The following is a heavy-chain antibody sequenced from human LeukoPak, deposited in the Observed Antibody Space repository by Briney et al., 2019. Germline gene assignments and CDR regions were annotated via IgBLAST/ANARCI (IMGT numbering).Heavy chain of an antibody. Sequence: ASVKVSCKATGYTFTSYDFNWVRQATGQRPEWMGWMSPNSGDTGYTQKFQDRVTMNRHTSISTADMELSSLRSDDTAVYYCARGPPNWGYDYWGPGTLVTVSS. J-gene: IGHJ4*02. CDR2: MSPNSGDT. CDR1: GYTFTSYD. D-gene: IGHD7-27*01. CDR3: ARGPPNWGYDY. V-gene: IGHV1-8*01.